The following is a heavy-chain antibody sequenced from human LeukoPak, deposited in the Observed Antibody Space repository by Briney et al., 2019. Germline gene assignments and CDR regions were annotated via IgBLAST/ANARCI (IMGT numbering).Heavy chain of an antibody. CDR1: GGSFSSGDYY. V-gene: IGHV4-30-2*01. Sequence: PSETLSLTCIVSGGSFSSGDYYWSWIRQPPGKGLEWIGSVYDSGETYLNPSLMSRVTMSVDRSKNQFSLRLNSVTAADTAVYYCARTRSGSVDAFDIWGQGTMVTVSS. CDR2: VYDSGET. CDR3: ARTRSGSVDAFDI. D-gene: IGHD1-26*01. J-gene: IGHJ3*02.